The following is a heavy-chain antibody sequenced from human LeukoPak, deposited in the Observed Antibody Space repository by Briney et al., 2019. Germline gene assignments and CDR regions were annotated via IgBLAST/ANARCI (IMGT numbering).Heavy chain of an antibody. CDR1: GASISGHY. Sequence: SETLSLTCTVSGASISGHYLTWIRQPPGKGLEWIGYISHIGSTNYNPSLKSRVTISVDTPKNQFSLKLTSVTAADTAVYYCARDRISINALDMWGQGTMVTVSS. D-gene: IGHD1-14*01. J-gene: IGHJ3*02. V-gene: IGHV4-59*11. CDR2: ISHIGST. CDR3: ARDRISINALDM.